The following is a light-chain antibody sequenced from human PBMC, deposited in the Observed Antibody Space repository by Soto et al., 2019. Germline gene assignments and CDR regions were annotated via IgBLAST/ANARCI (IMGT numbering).Light chain of an antibody. Sequence: EIVLTQSPGTLSLSPGERATLSCRASQSVDSDYLAWYQQKPGQAPRLLVYGASTRATGIPDRFSGSGSGTDFILTISRLEPEDFAVYYCQQYGSSPRTFGQGTKVKIK. CDR3: QQYGSSPRT. CDR1: QSVDSDY. V-gene: IGKV3-20*01. CDR2: GAS. J-gene: IGKJ1*01.